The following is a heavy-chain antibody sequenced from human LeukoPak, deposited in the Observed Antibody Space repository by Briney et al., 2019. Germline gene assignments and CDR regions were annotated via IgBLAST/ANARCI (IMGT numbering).Heavy chain of an antibody. CDR2: INPNSGGT. Sequence: ASVKVSCKASGYTFTGYYMHWVRQAPGQGLEWMGWINPNSGGTNYAQKFQGWVTMTRDTSISTAYMELSRLRSEDTAVYYCFLGGPPESYFDYWGQGTLVTVSS. CDR3: FLGGPPESYFDY. V-gene: IGHV1-2*04. J-gene: IGHJ4*02. D-gene: IGHD2-15*01. CDR1: GYTFTGYY.